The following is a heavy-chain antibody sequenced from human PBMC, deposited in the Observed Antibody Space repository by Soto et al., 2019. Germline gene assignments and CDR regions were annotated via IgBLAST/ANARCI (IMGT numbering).Heavy chain of an antibody. J-gene: IGHJ5*02. CDR1: GYTFTIYG. Sequence: ASVKVSCKASGYTFTIYGISGVRQAPGQGLEWMGWISAYNGNTNYAQKLQGRVTMTTDTSTSTAYMELRSLRSDDTAVYYCASSTTTVTTTWFDPWRQGTLVTVSS. D-gene: IGHD4-4*01. CDR2: ISAYNGNT. CDR3: ASSTTTVTTTWFDP. V-gene: IGHV1-18*01.